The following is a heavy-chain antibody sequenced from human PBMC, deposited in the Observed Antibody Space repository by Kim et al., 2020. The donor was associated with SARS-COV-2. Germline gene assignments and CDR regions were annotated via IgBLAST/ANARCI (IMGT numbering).Heavy chain of an antibody. Sequence: GGSLRLSCAASGFTFSSYAMHWVRQAPGKGLEWVAVISYDGSNKYYADSVKGRFTISRDNSKNTLYLQMNSLRAEDTAVYYCARRALGSGWTNWGQGTLVTVSS. CDR2: ISYDGSNK. D-gene: IGHD6-19*01. CDR3: ARRALGSGWTN. CDR1: GFTFSSYA. V-gene: IGHV3-30*04. J-gene: IGHJ4*02.